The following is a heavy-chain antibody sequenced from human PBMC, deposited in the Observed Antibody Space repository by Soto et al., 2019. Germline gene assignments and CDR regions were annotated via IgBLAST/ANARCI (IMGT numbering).Heavy chain of an antibody. CDR3: APAAAGNTFGY. J-gene: IGHJ4*02. CDR2: INDCNGET. CDR1: GFTFSSYA. V-gene: IGHV1-3*01. D-gene: IGHD6-13*01. Sequence: QVQLVQSGAEVKMPGASVKVSCKASGFTFSSYAIHWVRQAPGQGLEWMGWINDCNGETKYSQRFQGRVTITRDTSASTAYVELSSLRSEDTAVYYCAPAAAGNTFGYWGQGTLVTVSS.